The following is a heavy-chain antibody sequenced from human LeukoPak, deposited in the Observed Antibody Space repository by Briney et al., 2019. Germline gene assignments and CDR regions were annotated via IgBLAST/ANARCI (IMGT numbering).Heavy chain of an antibody. CDR2: MNPNSGNT. CDR1: GYSFSSYD. CDR3: TTAGERPTRYFDY. Sequence: GASVKVSCKASGYSFSSYDINWVRQATGQGLEWMGWMNPNSGNTGYAQKFQGRVTMTRNTSINTAYMELSGLISEDTAVYFCTTAGERPTRYFDYWGQGTLVPVSS. D-gene: IGHD3-16*01. V-gene: IGHV1-8*01. J-gene: IGHJ4*02.